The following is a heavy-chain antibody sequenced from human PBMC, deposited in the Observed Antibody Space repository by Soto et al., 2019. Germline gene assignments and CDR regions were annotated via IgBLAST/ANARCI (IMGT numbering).Heavy chain of an antibody. J-gene: IGHJ4*02. Sequence: QVQLVESGGGVVQPGRSLRLSCAASGFTFSSYAMHWVRQAPGKGLEWVAVISYDGSNKYYADSVKGRFTISRDNSKNTLYLQMNSLRAEDTAVFYCARDAEEQQLVLDYWGQGTLVTVSS. D-gene: IGHD6-13*01. CDR3: ARDAEEQQLVLDY. V-gene: IGHV3-30-3*01. CDR2: ISYDGSNK. CDR1: GFTFSSYA.